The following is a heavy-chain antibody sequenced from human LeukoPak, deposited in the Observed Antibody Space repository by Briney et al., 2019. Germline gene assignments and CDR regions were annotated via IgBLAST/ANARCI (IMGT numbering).Heavy chain of an antibody. CDR3: ARDRGYYDILTGLTYDAFDI. D-gene: IGHD3-9*01. Sequence: SETLSLTCTVSGYSISSGYYWGWIRQPPGKGLEWIGSIYHSGSTYYNPSLKSRVTISVDTSKNQFSLKLSSVTAADTAVYYCARDRGYYDILTGLTYDAFDIWGQGTMVTVSS. J-gene: IGHJ3*02. CDR1: GYSISSGYY. V-gene: IGHV4-38-2*02. CDR2: IYHSGST.